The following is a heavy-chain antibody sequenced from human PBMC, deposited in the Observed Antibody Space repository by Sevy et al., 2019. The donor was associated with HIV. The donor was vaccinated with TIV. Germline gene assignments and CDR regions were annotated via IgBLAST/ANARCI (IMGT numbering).Heavy chain of an antibody. CDR2: ISYDGSNK. Sequence: GGSLRLSCAASGFTFSSYAMHWVRQAPGKGLEWVAVISYDGSNKYYADSVKGRFTISRDNSKNTLYLQMNSLRAEDRAVYYCARSLYSSGWYEELDYFDYWGQRTLVTVSS. D-gene: IGHD6-19*01. J-gene: IGHJ4*02. V-gene: IGHV3-30*04. CDR1: GFTFSSYA. CDR3: ARSLYSSGWYEELDYFDY.